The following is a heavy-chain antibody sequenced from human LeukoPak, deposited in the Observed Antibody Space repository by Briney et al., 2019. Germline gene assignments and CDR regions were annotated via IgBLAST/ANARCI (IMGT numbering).Heavy chain of an antibody. V-gene: IGHV3-23*01. CDR1: GFTFSSYA. CDR3: AKGSHGDYSFDY. D-gene: IGHD4-17*01. J-gene: IGHJ4*02. Sequence: GGSLRLSCAASGFTFSSYAMSWVRQAPGKGLEWVSAISGSGGSTYYADSVKGRFTISRDNSKNTLYLQMNSPRAEDTAVYYCAKGSHGDYSFDYWGQGTLVTVSS. CDR2: ISGSGGST.